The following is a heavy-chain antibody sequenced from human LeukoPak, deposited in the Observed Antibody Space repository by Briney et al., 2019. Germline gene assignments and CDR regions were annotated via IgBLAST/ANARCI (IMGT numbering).Heavy chain of an antibody. V-gene: IGHV3-23*01. CDR1: GFNLSNLA. Sequence: GALGIFWATAGFNLSNLAMKWVRQASGKGLEWVSSISSAGDNTYSADSVKGRFTISRDNSKNTLFLQMTSLRADDTAVYYCARDLAVSWGQGTLVTVSS. J-gene: IGHJ4*02. CDR2: ISSAGDNT. CDR3: ARDLAVS.